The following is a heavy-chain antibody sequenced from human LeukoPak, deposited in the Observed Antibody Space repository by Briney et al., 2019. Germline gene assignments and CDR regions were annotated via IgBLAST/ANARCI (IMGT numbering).Heavy chain of an antibody. CDR1: GGSISASSYY. CDR3: ARRGSGSRGDFDY. Sequence: KPSETLSLTCTVSGGSISASSYYWGWIRQPPGKGLEWIATIYYSGTTYYNPSLKSRVTISVDTSKNQFSLNLSSVTAADTAVYYCARRGSGSRGDFDYWGQGTLVTVSS. CDR2: IYYSGTT. D-gene: IGHD2-15*01. V-gene: IGHV4-39*01. J-gene: IGHJ4*02.